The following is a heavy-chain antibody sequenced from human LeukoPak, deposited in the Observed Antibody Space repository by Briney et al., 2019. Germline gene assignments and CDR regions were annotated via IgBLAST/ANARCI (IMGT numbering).Heavy chain of an antibody. J-gene: IGHJ4*02. D-gene: IGHD5-12*01. Sequence: GGSLRLSCAASGFTFSTYNMTWVRQAPGKGLEWVSYISSSSSTIYYADSVKGRFTISRGNAMNSLSLQMNGLRAEDSAVYYCASSYGYAYYFDNWGQGTLVTVSS. CDR3: ASSYGYAYYFDN. CDR2: ISSSSSTI. V-gene: IGHV3-48*01. CDR1: GFTFSTYN.